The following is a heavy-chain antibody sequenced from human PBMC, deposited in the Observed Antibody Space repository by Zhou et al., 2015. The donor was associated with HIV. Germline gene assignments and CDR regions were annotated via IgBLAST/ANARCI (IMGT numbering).Heavy chain of an antibody. CDR3: ARVRRIGDSPFDS. J-gene: IGHJ5*01. V-gene: IGHV7-4-1*02. CDR1: GYIFSSYA. CDR2: INTNTGQP. D-gene: IGHD2-21*01. Sequence: QVQLVQSGAEVKKPGSSVTVSCKASGYIFSSYAMNWVRQAPGQGLEWLGWINTNTGQPTYAQAFAGRLIFSLQTSLATAFLQVRSLTTEDTAIYYCARVRRIGDSPFDSWGQGTLVAVS.